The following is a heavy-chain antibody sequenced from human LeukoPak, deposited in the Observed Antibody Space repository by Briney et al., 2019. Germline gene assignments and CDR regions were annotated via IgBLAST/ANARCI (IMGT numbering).Heavy chain of an antibody. CDR3: ARGAVVPYCNSTSCRAYYFDY. CDR2: ISSSSSYI. J-gene: IGHJ4*02. Sequence: GGSLRLSCAASGFTFSSYSMNWVRQAPGKGLDWVSSISSSSSYIYYADSVKGRFTISRDNAKNSLYLQMNSLRAEDTAVYYCARGAVVPYCNSTSCRAYYFDYWGQGTLVTVSS. V-gene: IGHV3-21*01. CDR1: GFTFSSYS. D-gene: IGHD2-2*01.